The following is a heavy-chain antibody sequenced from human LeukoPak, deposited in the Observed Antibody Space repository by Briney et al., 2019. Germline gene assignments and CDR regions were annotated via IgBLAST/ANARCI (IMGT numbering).Heavy chain of an antibody. Sequence: PSETLSLTCTVSGGSISSGSYYWSWIRQPAGKGLEWIGRIYTSVSTNYNPSLKSRVTISVDTSKNQFSLKLSSVTAADTAVYYCARDRRYYDSSGYPSNWFDPWGQGTLVTVSS. CDR3: ARDRRYYDSSGYPSNWFDP. V-gene: IGHV4-61*02. CDR2: IYTSVST. D-gene: IGHD3-22*01. CDR1: GGSISSGSYY. J-gene: IGHJ5*02.